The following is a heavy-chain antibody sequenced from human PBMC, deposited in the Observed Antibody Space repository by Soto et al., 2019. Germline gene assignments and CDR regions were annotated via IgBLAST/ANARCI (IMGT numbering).Heavy chain of an antibody. CDR1: GFTFSSYG. D-gene: IGHD1-26*01. J-gene: IGHJ4*02. Sequence: GGSLRLSCAASGFTFSSYGMHWVRQAPGKGLEWVAVISYDGSNKYYADSVKGRFTISRDNSKNTLYLQMNSLRAEDTAVYYCAKDIEMGSFDYWGQGTLVTVSS. CDR2: ISYDGSNK. V-gene: IGHV3-30*18. CDR3: AKDIEMGSFDY.